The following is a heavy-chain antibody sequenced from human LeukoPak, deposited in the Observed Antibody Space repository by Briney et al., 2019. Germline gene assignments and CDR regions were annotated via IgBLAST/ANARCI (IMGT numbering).Heavy chain of an antibody. J-gene: IGHJ3*02. D-gene: IGHD1-26*01. V-gene: IGHV4-4*07. CDR1: GGSISRYY. Sequence: PSETLTLTCTVSGGSISRYYWSWIRQPAAKGLHWIGRIYTSGSTNYNPSLKSRVTMSVDTSKSQFSRKLSSVTAADRVVYYCARDFMLVGAFDIWGQGTMVTVSS. CDR2: IYTSGST. CDR3: ARDFMLVGAFDI.